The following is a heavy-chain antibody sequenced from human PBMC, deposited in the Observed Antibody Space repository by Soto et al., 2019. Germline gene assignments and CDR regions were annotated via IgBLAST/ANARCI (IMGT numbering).Heavy chain of an antibody. Sequence: SQTLSLTCAISGDSVSSNSAAWNWIRQSPSRGLEWLGRTYYRSQWYNDYAVSVKGRIIINPDTSKNQFSLQLSSVPPEDTAVYYCARTVARDYYYKGVDVWGQGTTVTVSS. CDR3: ARTVARDYYYKGVDV. J-gene: IGHJ6*02. CDR1: GDSVSSNSAA. V-gene: IGHV6-1*01. CDR2: TYYRSQWYN. D-gene: IGHD6-19*01.